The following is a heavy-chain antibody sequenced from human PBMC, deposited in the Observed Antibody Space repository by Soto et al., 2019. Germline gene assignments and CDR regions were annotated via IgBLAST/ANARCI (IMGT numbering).Heavy chain of an antibody. CDR1: GGSISGYY. V-gene: IGHV4-59*01. CDR2: VYYSGGA. J-gene: IGHJ6*02. Sequence: TLSLTCTVSGGSISGYYWSWIRQPPGKGLEWIGNVYYSGGAKYNPSVKRRVSISVDTSKNQFSLNLSSVTAADTAVYYCTRDGDGRRTTNPYYYYGMDCWCPGITVTVSS. D-gene: IGHD2-21*02. CDR3: TRDGDGRRTTNPYYYYGMDC.